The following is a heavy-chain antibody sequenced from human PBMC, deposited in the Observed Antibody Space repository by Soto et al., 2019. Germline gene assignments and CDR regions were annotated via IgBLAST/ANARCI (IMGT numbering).Heavy chain of an antibody. J-gene: IGHJ3*02. D-gene: IGHD3-22*01. Sequence: KPGGSLRLSCAASGFTFSSYSMNWVRQAPGKGLEWVSSISSSSSYIYYADSVKGRFTISRDNAKNSLYLQMNSLRAEDTAVYYCARAFSRTYYYDSSGYFWNAFDIWGQGTMVTVSS. V-gene: IGHV3-21*01. CDR2: ISSSSSYI. CDR1: GFTFSSYS. CDR3: ARAFSRTYYYDSSGYFWNAFDI.